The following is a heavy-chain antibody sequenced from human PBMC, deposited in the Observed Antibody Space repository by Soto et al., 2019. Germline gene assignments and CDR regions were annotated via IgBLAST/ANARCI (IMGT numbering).Heavy chain of an antibody. Sequence: ESGPTLVNPTETLTLTCTVSGFSLTTGKMGVSWIRQPPGKALEWLAHIFSDNERSYSTSLQGRLTISKDTSGSQVVLSMTHVDPVDTATYYCARMNVDSYQFYYAMDVWGQGTTVTVS. CDR1: GFSLTTGKMG. CDR2: IFSDNER. V-gene: IGHV2-26*01. D-gene: IGHD4-17*01. J-gene: IGHJ6*02. CDR3: ARMNVDSYQFYYAMDV.